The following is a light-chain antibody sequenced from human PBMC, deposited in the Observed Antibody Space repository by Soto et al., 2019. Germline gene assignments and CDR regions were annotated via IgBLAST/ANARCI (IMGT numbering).Light chain of an antibody. Sequence: NFMLTQPHSVSESPGGTVTISCTRSSGRIATSFVQWYRQRPGSAPTTVLYEDSHRPSGVPDRFSGSIDSSSNSASLTISGLKTEDEADYYCQSYDGNHLVVFGGGTQLTVL. CDR3: QSYDGNHLVV. CDR1: SGRIATSF. J-gene: IGLJ2*01. V-gene: IGLV6-57*04. CDR2: EDS.